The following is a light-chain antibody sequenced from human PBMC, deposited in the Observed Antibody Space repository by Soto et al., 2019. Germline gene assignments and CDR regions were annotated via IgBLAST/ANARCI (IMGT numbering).Light chain of an antibody. J-gene: IGKJ1*01. Sequence: EIVMTQSPATLSVSPGERATLSCRASQRVSSNLAWYQQKPGQAPRLLIYGAATRATGIQARFSGSGCRTDVILTMIGLQSEDFEVSYCLQDNNWPPMAFGQGNKVEIK. V-gene: IGKV3-15*01. CDR1: QRVSSN. CDR2: GAA. CDR3: LQDNNWPPMA.